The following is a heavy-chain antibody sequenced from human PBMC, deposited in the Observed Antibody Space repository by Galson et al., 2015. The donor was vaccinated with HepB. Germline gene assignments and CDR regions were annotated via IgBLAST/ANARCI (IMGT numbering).Heavy chain of an antibody. CDR2: IYTSGST. Sequence: TLSLTCTVSGGSISSYYWSWIRQPAGKGLEWIGRIYTSGSTNYNPSLKSRVTMSVDTSKNQFSLKLSPVTAADTAVYYCAREHSIAVAGTLIVGATTFDYWGQGTLVTVSS. V-gene: IGHV4-4*07. CDR1: GGSISSYY. D-gene: IGHD6-19*01. J-gene: IGHJ4*02. CDR3: AREHSIAVAGTLIVGATTFDY.